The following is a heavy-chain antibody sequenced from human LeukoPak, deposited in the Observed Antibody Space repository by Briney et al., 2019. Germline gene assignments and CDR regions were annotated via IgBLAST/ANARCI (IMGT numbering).Heavy chain of an antibody. J-gene: IGHJ4*02. CDR3: ARFSHLRFLEWLSDRYPPTAVDY. Sequence: ASVKVSCKASGYTFTGYYMHWVRQAPGQGLEWMGWINPNSGGTNYAQKFQGRVTMTRDTSISTAYMELSRLRSDDTAVYYCARFSHLRFLEWLSDRYPPTAVDYWGQGTLVTVSS. CDR2: INPNSGGT. V-gene: IGHV1-2*02. D-gene: IGHD3-3*01. CDR1: GYTFTGYY.